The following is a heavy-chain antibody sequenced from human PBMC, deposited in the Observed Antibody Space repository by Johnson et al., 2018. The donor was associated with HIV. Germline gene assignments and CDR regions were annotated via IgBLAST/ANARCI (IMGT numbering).Heavy chain of an antibody. CDR2: INWNGGST. CDR3: ARELRGLGAFDI. D-gene: IGHD4-23*01. J-gene: IGHJ3*02. Sequence: VQLVESGGAVVQPGRSQRLSCAASGFAFDDYGMSWVRQAPGKGLDWVSGINWNGGSTGYAGSVKGRFTISRDNDKNSLYLQMDSLRAEDTAVYYCARELRGLGAFDIWGQGTMVTVSS. CDR1: GFAFDDYG. V-gene: IGHV3-20*04.